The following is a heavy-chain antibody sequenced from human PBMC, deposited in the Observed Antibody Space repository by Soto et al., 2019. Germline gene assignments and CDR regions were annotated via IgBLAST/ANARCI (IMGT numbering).Heavy chain of an antibody. D-gene: IGHD2-15*01. CDR2: MNPDSGHA. Sequence: QVQLVQSGAEVKKPGASVKVSCKASGYTFTNSKINGVRQAPGQGLKGMGWMNPDSGHAAYPQKFQGRVTLTTSTSTSTVYMEMRSLGSEDTAVYYCARRPHCSGGICYYGLDNWGQGTLVTVSS. V-gene: IGHV1-8*01. CDR1: GYTFTNSK. J-gene: IGHJ4*02. CDR3: ARRPHCSGGICYYGLDN.